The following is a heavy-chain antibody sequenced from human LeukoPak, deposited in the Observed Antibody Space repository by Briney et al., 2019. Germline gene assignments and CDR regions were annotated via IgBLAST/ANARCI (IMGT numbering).Heavy chain of an antibody. CDR1: GFTVSSNY. CDR2: IYSGGST. V-gene: IGHV3-53*01. Sequence: GGSLRLSCAASGFTVSSNYMSWVRQAPGKGLEWVSVIYSGGSTYYADSVKGRFTISRDNSKNTLYLQMNSLRAEDTAVYYCAKDRNPTIFGVVTVFDYWGQGTLVTVSS. CDR3: AKDRNPTIFGVVTVFDY. J-gene: IGHJ4*02. D-gene: IGHD3-3*01.